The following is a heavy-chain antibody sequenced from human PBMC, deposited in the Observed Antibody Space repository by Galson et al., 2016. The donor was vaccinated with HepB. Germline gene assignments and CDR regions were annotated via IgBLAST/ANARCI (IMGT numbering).Heavy chain of an antibody. V-gene: IGHV1-18*04. J-gene: IGHJ4*02. CDR1: GYTLTSYG. D-gene: IGHD6-13*01. Sequence: CKASGYTLTSYGISWVRQAPGQGLEWMGWISAYNGNTNDAQKLQGRATMTTDTSTSTAYMELRSLRSDDTAVYYCARVPFYSSSLFDYWGQGTLVTVSS. CDR3: ARVPFYSSSLFDY. CDR2: ISAYNGNT.